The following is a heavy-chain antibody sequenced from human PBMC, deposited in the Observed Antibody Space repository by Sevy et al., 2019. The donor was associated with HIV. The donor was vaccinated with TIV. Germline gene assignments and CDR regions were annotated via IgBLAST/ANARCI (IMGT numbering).Heavy chain of an antibody. D-gene: IGHD2-21*01. CDR2: ISPNGGST. Sequence: GGSLRLSCAASGLSFNTYVMSWVRQAPGKGLQWVSTISPNGGSTYYADSVKGRFTISRDNSRYTVFLQVNSLRAEDTAVYYCAKESLDGYYWGQGTLVTVSS. CDR1: GLSFNTYV. V-gene: IGHV3-23*01. CDR3: AKESLDGYY. J-gene: IGHJ4*02.